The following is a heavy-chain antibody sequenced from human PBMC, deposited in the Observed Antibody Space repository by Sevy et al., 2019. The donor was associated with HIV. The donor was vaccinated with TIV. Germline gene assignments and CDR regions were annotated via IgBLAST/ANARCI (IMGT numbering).Heavy chain of an antibody. D-gene: IGHD1-26*01. J-gene: IGHJ6*02. CDR3: ARAAQYRGSSMDV. Sequence: ASVKVSCKASGYTFTSYGISWVRQAPGQGLEWMGWISAYKGNPNNAQKLQGRVTMTTDTSTSTAYMELRSLRSDDTAVYYCARAAQYRGSSMDVWGQGTTVTVSS. CDR1: GYTFTSYG. V-gene: IGHV1-18*01. CDR2: ISAYKGNP.